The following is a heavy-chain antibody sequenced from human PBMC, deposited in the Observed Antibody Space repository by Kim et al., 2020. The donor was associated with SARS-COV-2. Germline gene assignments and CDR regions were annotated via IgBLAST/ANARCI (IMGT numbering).Heavy chain of an antibody. V-gene: IGHV4-34*01. CDR2: TDHTGAI. J-gene: IGHJ6*02. Sequence: SETLSLRCAVYVGSFSGYHWSWVRQPPGRGLEWIGETDHTGAITYNPALKTRVAISVDRSKNQFSLKLTSVTAADTAVYFCARGWVGVVPSPILGLGPHYDYYAMDVWGQGTTVTVSS. CDR1: VGSFSGYH. CDR3: ARGWVGVVPSPILGLGPHYDYYAMDV. D-gene: IGHD1-26*01.